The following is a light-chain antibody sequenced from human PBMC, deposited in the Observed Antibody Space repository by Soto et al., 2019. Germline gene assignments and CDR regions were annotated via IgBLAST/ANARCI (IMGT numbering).Light chain of an antibody. V-gene: IGLV2-11*01. CDR2: GVS. J-gene: IGLJ1*01. CDR3: CSYAGTPYV. CDR1: RSDVGGYNY. Sequence: QSVLTPPRSVSASPGQSVTISCTGTRSDVGGYNYVSWYQHHPGKAPKLLIYGVSARPSGVPDRFSGSKSGNTASLTISGLQVEDEADYYCCSYAGTPYVSGTGTKVT.